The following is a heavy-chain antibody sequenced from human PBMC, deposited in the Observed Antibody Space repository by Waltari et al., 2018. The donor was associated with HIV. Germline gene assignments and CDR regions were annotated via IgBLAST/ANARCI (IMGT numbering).Heavy chain of an antibody. CDR1: GYTFSSSG. J-gene: IGHJ4*02. CDR2: ISAYTGNT. CDR3: ARDRGPSITGTARGDY. V-gene: IGHV1-18*01. Sequence: QVQPVPSGAGGKHPGVPVKVSCKASGYTFSSSGLSWIRPAPGQGLVWMGWISAYTGNTNYAQNFQGRVTLTTNAATSAAYLELRNLRSDDTAVYFCARDRGPSITGTARGDYWGQGTLVTVSS. D-gene: IGHD1-20*01.